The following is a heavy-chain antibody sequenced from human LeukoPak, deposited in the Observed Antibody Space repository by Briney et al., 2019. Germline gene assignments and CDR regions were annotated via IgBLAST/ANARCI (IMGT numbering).Heavy chain of an antibody. D-gene: IGHD4-17*01. J-gene: IGHJ4*02. CDR2: IYYSGST. V-gene: IGHV4-59*01. CDR1: GGSISSYY. CDR3: ARIDYGDYLPD. Sequence: PSETLSLTCTVSGGSISSYYWSWIRQPPGKGLEWIGYIYYSGSTNYNPSLKSRVTISVDTSKNQFSLKLSSVTAADTAVYYCARIDYGDYLPDWGRGTLVTVSS.